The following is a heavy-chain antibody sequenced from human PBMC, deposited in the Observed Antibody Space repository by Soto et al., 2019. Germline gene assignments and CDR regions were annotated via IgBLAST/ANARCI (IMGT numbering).Heavy chain of an antibody. CDR2: IYYSGST. D-gene: IGHD3-22*01. Sequence: SETLSLTCTVSGGSISSGDYYWSWIRQPPGKGLEWIGYIYYSGSTYYNPSLKSRVTISVDTSKNQFSLKLSSVTAAATAVYYCARSFTMIVIDAHLYAFWGQGTLVIVSS. CDR3: ARSFTMIVIDAHLYAF. J-gene: IGHJ4*02. CDR1: GGSISSGDYY. V-gene: IGHV4-30-4*01.